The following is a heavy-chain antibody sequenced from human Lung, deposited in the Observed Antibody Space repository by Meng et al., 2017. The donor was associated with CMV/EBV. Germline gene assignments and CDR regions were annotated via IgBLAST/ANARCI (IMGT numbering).Heavy chain of an antibody. Sequence: SCADSGLNFSDYYMGWIGQAPRKGVEWVSYNSSSGSTIYYADYVKGRFTISRDNDKNSLYLQMNSLRAEDTAVYYCASLTPEYYLDYWGQGTLVTVSS. V-gene: IGHV3-11*01. D-gene: IGHD4-23*01. CDR3: ASLTPEYYLDY. J-gene: IGHJ4*02. CDR2: NSSSGSTI. CDR1: GLNFSDYY.